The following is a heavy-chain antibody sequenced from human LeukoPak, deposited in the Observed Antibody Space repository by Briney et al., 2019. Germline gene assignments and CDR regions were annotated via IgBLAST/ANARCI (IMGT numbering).Heavy chain of an antibody. CDR1: GFTFSTYA. D-gene: IGHD2-15*01. Sequence: GGSLRLSCAASGFTFSTYAMSWVRQAPGKGLEWVSAISGSGSSTYYADSVKGRFTISRDNSKNTLYLQMNSLRAEGTAVYYCAKGLRYCSGGSCYKDNYWGQGTLVTVSS. CDR2: ISGSGSST. J-gene: IGHJ4*02. V-gene: IGHV3-23*01. CDR3: AKGLRYCSGGSCYKDNY.